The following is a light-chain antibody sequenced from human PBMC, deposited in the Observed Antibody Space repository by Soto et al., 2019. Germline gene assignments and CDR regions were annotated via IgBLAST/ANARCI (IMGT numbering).Light chain of an antibody. V-gene: IGKV3-15*01. CDR3: QQYNNWPTWT. Sequence: IVLTQSPATLSVSPLERATLSCRPSQSVSSNLAWHQQRPGQAPRLLIYGASTRATGIPARFSGSGSGTEFTLTISSLQSEDFAVYYCQQYNNWPTWTFGQGTKVDIK. CDR1: QSVSSN. CDR2: GAS. J-gene: IGKJ1*01.